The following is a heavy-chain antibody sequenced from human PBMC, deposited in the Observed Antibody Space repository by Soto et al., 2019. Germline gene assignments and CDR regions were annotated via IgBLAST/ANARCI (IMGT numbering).Heavy chain of an antibody. CDR3: SFPTVSYYYYGMDV. D-gene: IGHD4-4*01. V-gene: IGHV3-30*02. CDR1: GFTFRTYG. CDR2: IWYDGRNK. J-gene: IGHJ6*02. Sequence: PGGSLRLSCVVSGFTFRTYGMHWVRQAPGKGLEWVAVIWYDGRNKYYADSVKGRFTISRDNSKNTLYLQMNSLRAEDTAVYYCSFPTVSYYYYGMDVWGQGTTVTVSS.